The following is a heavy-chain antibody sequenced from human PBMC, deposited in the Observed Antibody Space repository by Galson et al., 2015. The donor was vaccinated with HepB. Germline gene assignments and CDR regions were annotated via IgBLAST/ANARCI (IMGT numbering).Heavy chain of an antibody. CDR2: IYYSGGT. Sequence: TLSLTCTVSGASISGGNYYWTWIRQHPGKGLERIGYIYYSGGTYYNPSLRSRVTISVDTSKNQFSLKLSSVTAADTAVYHCARSDYEEYYFDSWGQGTLVTVSS. J-gene: IGHJ4*02. CDR1: GASISGGNYY. V-gene: IGHV4-31*03. D-gene: IGHD4-17*01. CDR3: ARSDYEEYYFDS.